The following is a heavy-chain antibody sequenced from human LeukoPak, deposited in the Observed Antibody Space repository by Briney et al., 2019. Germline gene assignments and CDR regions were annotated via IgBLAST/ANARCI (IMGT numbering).Heavy chain of an antibody. D-gene: IGHD6-19*01. CDR2: IPASGGNT. J-gene: IGHJ4*02. Sequence: GGSLRLSRAASGFTFSTFGMRWVRQAPGKGLEWVSTIPASGGNTYYADSVRGRFTISRDNSKNTLYLQINSLTAEDTAIYYCVRYLSGWYYFDWWGQGTLVTVSS. V-gene: IGHV3-23*01. CDR3: VRYLSGWYYFDW. CDR1: GFTFSTFG.